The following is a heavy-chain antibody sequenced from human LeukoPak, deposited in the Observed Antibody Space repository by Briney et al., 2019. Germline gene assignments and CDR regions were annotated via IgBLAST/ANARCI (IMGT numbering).Heavy chain of an antibody. CDR3: ARLVPAAMVPANWFDP. CDR2: IYTSGST. J-gene: IGHJ5*02. D-gene: IGHD2-2*01. V-gene: IGHV4-4*07. Sequence: PSETLSLTCTVSGGSISSHYWSWIRQPAGKGLEWIGRIYTSGSTNYNPSLKSRVTMSVDTSKNQFSLKLSSVTAADTAVYYCARLVPAAMVPANWFDPWGQGTLVTVSS. CDR1: GGSISSHY.